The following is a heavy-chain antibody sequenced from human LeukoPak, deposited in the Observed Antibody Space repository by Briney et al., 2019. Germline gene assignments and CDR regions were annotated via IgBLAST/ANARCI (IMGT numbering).Heavy chain of an antibody. D-gene: IGHD6-19*01. Sequence: GRSLRLSCAASGFTFSSYGMHWVRQAPGKGLEWVAVISYDGSNKYYADSVKGRFTISRDNSKNTLYLQMNSLRAEDTAVYYCAKVGIAVADDFDYWGQGTLVTVSS. CDR2: ISYDGSNK. V-gene: IGHV3-30*18. J-gene: IGHJ4*02. CDR3: AKVGIAVADDFDY. CDR1: GFTFSSYG.